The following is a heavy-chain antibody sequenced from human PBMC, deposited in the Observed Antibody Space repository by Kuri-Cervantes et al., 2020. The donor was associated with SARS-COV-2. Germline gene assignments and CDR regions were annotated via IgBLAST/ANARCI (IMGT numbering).Heavy chain of an antibody. CDR2: ISSISGSYI. V-gene: IGHV3-21*01. J-gene: IGHJ3*02. CDR1: GFTFSSYA. D-gene: IGHD6-19*01. CDR3: ARDLRSGWFEGAFDI. Sequence: GGSLRLSCAASGFTFSSYAMHWVRQAPGKGLEWVSSISSISGSYILYTDSVKGRFTVSRDDAKNSLYLQMNSLRAEDSAVYYCARDLRSGWFEGAFDIWGRETMVTVSS.